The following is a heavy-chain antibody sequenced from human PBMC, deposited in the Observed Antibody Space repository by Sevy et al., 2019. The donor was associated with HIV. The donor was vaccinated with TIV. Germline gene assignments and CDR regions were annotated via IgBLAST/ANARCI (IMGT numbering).Heavy chain of an antibody. J-gene: IGHJ4*02. CDR3: ARGGGYCGGDCYSIDY. CDR1: GFTFSSYV. D-gene: IGHD2-21*02. V-gene: IGHV3-33*08. CDR2: IWYDGTIK. Sequence: GGSLRLSCAASGFTFSSYVMHWVRQAPGKGLEWVALIWYDGTIKYYADSVKGRFTISRDNSKDKLFLQMNSLTPGDTAVYYCARGGGYCGGDCYSIDYWGQGALVTVSS.